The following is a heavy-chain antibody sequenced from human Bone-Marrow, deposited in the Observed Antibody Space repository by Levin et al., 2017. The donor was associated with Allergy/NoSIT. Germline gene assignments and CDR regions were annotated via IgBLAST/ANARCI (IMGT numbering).Heavy chain of an antibody. CDR2: ISSDSSDL. D-gene: IGHD2/OR15-2a*01. CDR3: VRGIIGDVRVAHKEAFDV. Sequence: GGSLRLSCIVSGFTFSDYSIYWVRQAPGKGLEWISSISSDSSDLYYADSVKGRFTISRDNAKNSLNLQVSSLRAEDTAVYHCVRGIIGDVRVAHKEAFDVWGQGTIVTVSS. V-gene: IGHV3-21*01. J-gene: IGHJ3*01. CDR1: GFTFSDYS.